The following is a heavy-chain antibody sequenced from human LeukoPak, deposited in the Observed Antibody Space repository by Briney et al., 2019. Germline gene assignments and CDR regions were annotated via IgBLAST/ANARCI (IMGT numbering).Heavy chain of an antibody. Sequence: KPSETLSLTCTVSGGSISSYYWSWIRQPPGKGLEWIGYIYYSGSTNYNPSLKSRVTISVDTSKNQFSLKLSSVTAADTAVYYCARQVVVAATSWFDPWDQGTLVTVSS. D-gene: IGHD2-15*01. V-gene: IGHV4-59*01. CDR1: GGSISSYY. J-gene: IGHJ5*02. CDR3: ARQVVVAATSWFDP. CDR2: IYYSGST.